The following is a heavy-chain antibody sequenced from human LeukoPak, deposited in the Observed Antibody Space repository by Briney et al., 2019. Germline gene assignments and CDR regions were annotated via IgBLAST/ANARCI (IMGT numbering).Heavy chain of an antibody. J-gene: IGHJ4*02. V-gene: IGHV3-30*02. CDR3: AKDLSLLTFDY. CDR2: IRYDGSHA. Sequence: GGSLRLSCAASGFTFSSYGMHWVRQAPGKGLEWVTFIRYDGSHAYYADSVRGRFTISRDNSMDTLYLQMNSLRPEDTAVYYCAKDLSLLTFDYCGQGALVTVSS. CDR1: GFTFSSYG.